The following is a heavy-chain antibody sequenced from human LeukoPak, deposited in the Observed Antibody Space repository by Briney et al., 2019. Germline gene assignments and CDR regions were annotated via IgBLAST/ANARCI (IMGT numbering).Heavy chain of an antibody. CDR3: ARAGGGVLLWFGVFDY. CDR1: GGSISSYH. D-gene: IGHD3-10*01. Sequence: SETLSLTCTVSGGSISSYHWSWIRQPPGKGLEWIGYIYYSGSTNYNPSLKSRVTISVDTSKNQFSLKLSSVTAADTAVYYCARAGGGVLLWFGVFDYWGQGTLVTVSS. CDR2: IYYSGST. V-gene: IGHV4-59*01. J-gene: IGHJ4*02.